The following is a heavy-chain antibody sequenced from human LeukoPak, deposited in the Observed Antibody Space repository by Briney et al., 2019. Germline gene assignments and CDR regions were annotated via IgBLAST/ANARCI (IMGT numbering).Heavy chain of an antibody. CDR1: GYTFINFA. Sequence: ASVKVSCKASGYTFINFAINWGRQAPGQRPEWMGWINAGNGNTKYSQKFRGRVTITRDTSASTAYMELSGLTSEDTAAYYCARGPRAAADDYWGQGTLVTVSS. CDR2: INAGNGNT. V-gene: IGHV1-3*01. CDR3: ARGPRAAADDY. J-gene: IGHJ4*02. D-gene: IGHD6-13*01.